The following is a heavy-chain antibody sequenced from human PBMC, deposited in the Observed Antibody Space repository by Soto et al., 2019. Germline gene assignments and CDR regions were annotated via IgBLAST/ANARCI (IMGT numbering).Heavy chain of an antibody. V-gene: IGHV3-30*04. J-gene: IGHJ4*02. CDR1: GFTFSPGA. Sequence: GGSLILSCAASGFTFSPGAMHWVRQAPGKGLEWVAVISADQKSIYYADSVKGRFTISRDNSKNTLYLQMDGLRTEDTAVYYCARDVRKLRFFDYWGQGT. CDR2: ISADQKSI. D-gene: IGHD3-3*01. CDR3: ARDVRKLRFFDY.